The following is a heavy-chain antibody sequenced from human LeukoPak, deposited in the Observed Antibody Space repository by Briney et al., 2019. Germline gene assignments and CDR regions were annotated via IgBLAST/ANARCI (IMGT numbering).Heavy chain of an antibody. Sequence: GGSLRLSCAASGFTFSSYAMSWVRQAPGKGLEWVSAISGSGGSTYYADSVKGRFTISRDNSKNTLYLQMNSLRAEDTAVYYCAKTPNYDFWSGYYDRYFDYWGQGTLVTVSS. V-gene: IGHV3-23*01. CDR2: ISGSGGST. D-gene: IGHD3-3*01. CDR1: GFTFSSYA. CDR3: AKTPNYDFWSGYYDRYFDY. J-gene: IGHJ4*02.